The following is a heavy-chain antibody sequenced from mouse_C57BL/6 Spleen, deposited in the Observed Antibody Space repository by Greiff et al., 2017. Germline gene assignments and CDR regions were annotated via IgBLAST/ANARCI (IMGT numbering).Heavy chain of an antibody. V-gene: IGHV5-15*01. J-gene: IGHJ4*01. CDR2: ISNLAYSI. D-gene: IGHD1-3*01. Sequence: EVQLVESGGGLVQPGGSLKLSCAASGFTFRDYGMAWVRQAPRKGPEWVAFISNLAYSIYYADTVTGRFTISRENAKNTLYLEMSSLRSEDTAMYYCARHGGKGAFYAMDYWGQGTTVTVSS. CDR1: GFTFRDYG. CDR3: ARHGGKGAFYAMDY.